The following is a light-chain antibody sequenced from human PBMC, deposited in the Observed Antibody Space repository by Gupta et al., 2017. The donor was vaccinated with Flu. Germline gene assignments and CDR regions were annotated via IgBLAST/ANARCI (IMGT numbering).Light chain of an antibody. CDR2: ANT. Sequence: QSVLTQPPSVSGAPGQRVTISCTGSGSNIGAGYDVHWYQQLPGTAPQLLIYANTNRPSGVPDRFSASKSGTSASLAISGLQAADEADYYCQSYDSSLRGRVFGGGTKLTVL. V-gene: IGLV1-40*01. CDR1: GSNIGAGYD. J-gene: IGLJ3*02. CDR3: QSYDSSLRGRV.